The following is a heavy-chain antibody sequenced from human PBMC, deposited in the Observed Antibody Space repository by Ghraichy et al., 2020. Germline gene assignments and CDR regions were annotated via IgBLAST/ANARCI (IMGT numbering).Heavy chain of an antibody. V-gene: IGHV3-15*01. Sequence: GSLGLSCAASGFTFSNAWMSWVRQAPGKGLEWVGRIKSKTDGGTTDYAAPVKGRFTISRDDSKNTLYLQMNSLKTEDTAVYYCTSLLWFGELLASPWGQGTLVTVSS. J-gene: IGHJ5*02. CDR1: GFTFSNAW. CDR2: IKSKTDGGTT. D-gene: IGHD3-10*01. CDR3: TSLLWFGELLASP.